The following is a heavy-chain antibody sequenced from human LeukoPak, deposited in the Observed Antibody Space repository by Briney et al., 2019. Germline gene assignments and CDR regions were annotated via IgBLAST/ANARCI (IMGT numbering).Heavy chain of an antibody. D-gene: IGHD3-3*01. CDR2: INHSGST. J-gene: IGHJ4*02. CDR1: GGSFSGYY. V-gene: IGHV4-34*01. Sequence: PSETLSLTCAVYGGSFSGYYWSWIRQPPGKGLEWIADINHSGSTNYNPSLKSRVTISVDTSKDQFSLKLSSVTAADTAVYYCARGLKDYDFWSGYYIGDYWGQGTLVTVSS. CDR3: ARGLKDYDFWSGYYIGDY.